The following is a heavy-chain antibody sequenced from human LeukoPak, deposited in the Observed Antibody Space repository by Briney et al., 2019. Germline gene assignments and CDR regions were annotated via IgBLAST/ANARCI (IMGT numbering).Heavy chain of an antibody. D-gene: IGHD5-24*01. CDR2: IYYSGST. CDR3: ARGSRDGYNHFDY. J-gene: IGHJ4*02. Sequence: SESLCLTCTISGGSITIYHWSWIRHPPAKGLEWIGYIYYSGSTTYNPYLMSRVTISVDTSEKQSALNLRSVTAADTSVYYCARGSRDGYNHFDYWGQGTLVTVSS. V-gene: IGHV4-59*01. CDR1: GGSITIYH.